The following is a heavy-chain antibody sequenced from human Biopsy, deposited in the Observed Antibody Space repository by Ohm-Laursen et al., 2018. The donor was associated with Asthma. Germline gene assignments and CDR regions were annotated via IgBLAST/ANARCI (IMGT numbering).Heavy chain of an antibody. CDR1: GFSFSNFA. Sequence: SLRLSCAASGFSFSNFAIHCVRQAPGKGLEWVGVISKDASTQDYADSVKARFTMARDNSKNTLDLQMNSLREEDTAVYYCVRGGTDDAFDIWGQGTVVSVSS. CDR3: VRGGTDDAFDI. D-gene: IGHD1-1*01. CDR2: ISKDASTQ. V-gene: IGHV3-30*01. J-gene: IGHJ3*02.